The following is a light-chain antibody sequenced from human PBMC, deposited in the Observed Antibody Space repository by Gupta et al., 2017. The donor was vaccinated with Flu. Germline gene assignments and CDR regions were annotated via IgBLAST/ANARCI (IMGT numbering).Light chain of an antibody. J-gene: IGKJ2*03. Sequence: EIVLTQSPATLALPPGERATLSCRASQSVSSYLTWYQQKPGQAPRLLIYDASNRATGIPGRFSGSGSGTDFTLTISSLEPEDFAVYYCQHRSRWPYSFGQGTKLEMK. CDR3: QHRSRWPYS. V-gene: IGKV3-11*01. CDR2: DAS. CDR1: QSVSSY.